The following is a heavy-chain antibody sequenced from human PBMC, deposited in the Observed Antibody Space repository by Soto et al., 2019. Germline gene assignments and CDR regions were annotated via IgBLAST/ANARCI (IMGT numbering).Heavy chain of an antibody. J-gene: IGHJ4*02. Sequence: PSETLSLTCTVSGGSISSYYWSWIRQPPGKGLEWIGYIYYSGSTNYNPSLKSRVTISVDTSKNQFSLKLSSVTAADTAVYYCARLHSGDFDYWGQGTLVTVSS. CDR3: ARLHSGDFDY. V-gene: IGHV4-59*08. D-gene: IGHD6-19*01. CDR2: IYYSGST. CDR1: GGSISSYY.